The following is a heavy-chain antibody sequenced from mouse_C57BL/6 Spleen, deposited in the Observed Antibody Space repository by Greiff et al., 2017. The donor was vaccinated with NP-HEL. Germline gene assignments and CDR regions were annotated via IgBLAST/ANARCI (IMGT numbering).Heavy chain of an antibody. CDR1: GYTFTDYE. Sequence: VQLLRSGAELVRPGASVTLSCKASGYTFTDYEMHWVKQTPVHGLEWIGAIDPETGGTAYNQKFKGKAILTADKSSSTAYMELRSLTSEDSAVYYCTRGGTVVDYYAMDYWGQGTSVTVSS. V-gene: IGHV1-15*01. CDR2: IDPETGGT. CDR3: TRGGTVVDYYAMDY. J-gene: IGHJ4*01. D-gene: IGHD1-1*01.